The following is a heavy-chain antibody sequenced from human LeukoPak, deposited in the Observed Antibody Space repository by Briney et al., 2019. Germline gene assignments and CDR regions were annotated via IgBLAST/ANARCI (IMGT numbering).Heavy chain of an antibody. V-gene: IGHV3-23*01. J-gene: IGHJ4*02. CDR3: AKHNSVTHEPIDY. D-gene: IGHD4-17*01. Sequence: WGSLRLSCAASGFTFSSYAMSWVRQAPGKGLEWVSAISGSGGSTYYADSVKGRFTISRDNSKNTLYLQMNSLRAEDTAVYYCAKHNSVTHEPIDYWGQGTLVTVSS. CDR2: ISGSGGST. CDR1: GFTFSSYA.